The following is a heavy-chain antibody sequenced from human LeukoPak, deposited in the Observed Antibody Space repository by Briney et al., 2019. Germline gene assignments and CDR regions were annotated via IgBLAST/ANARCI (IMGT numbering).Heavy chain of an antibody. CDR2: ISYDGSNK. J-gene: IGHJ4*02. V-gene: IGHV3-30*01. CDR3: ARDWLMVYGALDY. CDR1: GFTFSSYA. Sequence: GGSLRLSCAASGFTFSSYAMHWVRQAPGKGLEWVAVISYDGSNKYYADSVKGRFTISRDNSKNTLYLQMNSLRAEDTAVYYCARDWLMVYGALDYWGQGTLVTVSS. D-gene: IGHD2-8*01.